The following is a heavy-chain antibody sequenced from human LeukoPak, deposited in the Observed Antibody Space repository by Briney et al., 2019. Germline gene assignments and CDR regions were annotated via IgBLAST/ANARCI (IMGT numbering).Heavy chain of an antibody. J-gene: IGHJ4*02. Sequence: SETLSLTCTVSGGSISSSSYYWGWIRQPPGKGLEWIGSIYYSGSTYYNPSLKSRVTISVDTSKNQFSLKLSSVTAADTAVYYCARAITMGELDYWGQGTLVTVSS. CDR2: IYYSGST. D-gene: IGHD3-10*01. CDR3: ARAITMGELDY. V-gene: IGHV4-39*07. CDR1: GGSISSSSYY.